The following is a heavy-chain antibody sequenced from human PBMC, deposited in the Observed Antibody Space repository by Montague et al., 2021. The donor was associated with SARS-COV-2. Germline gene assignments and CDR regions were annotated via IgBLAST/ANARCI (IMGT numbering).Heavy chain of an antibody. CDR3: ARSHSSSWYLGIGMDV. V-gene: IGHV3-21*01. D-gene: IGHD6-13*01. Sequence: SLRLSCAASGFTFSSYSMNWVRQAPGKGLEWVSSISSSSSYIYYXDSVKGRFTISRDNAKNSLYLQMNSLRAEDTAVYYCARSHSSSWYLGIGMDVWGQGTTVTVSS. CDR2: ISSSSSYI. J-gene: IGHJ6*02. CDR1: GFTFSSYS.